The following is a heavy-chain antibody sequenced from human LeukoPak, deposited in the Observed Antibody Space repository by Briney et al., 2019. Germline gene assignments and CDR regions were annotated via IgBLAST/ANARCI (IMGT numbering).Heavy chain of an antibody. CDR1: GGSINSGAYS. J-gene: IGHJ4*02. V-gene: IGHV4-30-2*01. D-gene: IGHD6-13*01. CDR3: ARVSGGRNKYSSSWDADY. Sequence: PSETLSLTCAVSGGSINSGAYSWTWIRQPPGKGLEWIGYIYHSGSPSYNPSLKSRVTISVDRSKNQFSLKLSSVTAADTAVYYCARVSGGRNKYSSSWDADYWGQGTLVTVSS. CDR2: IYHSGSP.